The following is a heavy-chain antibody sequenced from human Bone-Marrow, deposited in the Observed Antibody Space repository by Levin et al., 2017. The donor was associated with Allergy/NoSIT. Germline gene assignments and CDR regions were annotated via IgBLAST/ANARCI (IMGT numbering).Heavy chain of an antibody. D-gene: IGHD4-17*01. V-gene: IGHV4-39*01. CDR2: IYYSGST. CDR3: ARHDSGDYVVANLDY. CDR1: GGSISSSSYY. Sequence: SETLSLTCTVSGGSISSSSYYWGWIRQPPGKGLEWIGSIYYSGSTYYNPSLKSRVTISVDTSKNQFSLKLSSVTAADTAVYYCARHDSGDYVVANLDYWGQGTLVTVSS. J-gene: IGHJ4*02.